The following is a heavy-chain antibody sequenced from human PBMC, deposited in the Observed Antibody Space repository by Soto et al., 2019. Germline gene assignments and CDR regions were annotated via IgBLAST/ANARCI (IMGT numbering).Heavy chain of an antibody. CDR1: GGTFSSYT. CDR3: ARGAYYYDSSGYREYFQH. D-gene: IGHD3-22*01. CDR2: IIPILGIA. V-gene: IGHV1-69*02. Sequence: QVQLVQSGAEVKKPGSSVKVSCKASGGTFSSYTISWERQAPGQGLEWMGRIIPILGIANYAQKFQGRVTITADKSTSTAYMELSSLRSEDTAVYYCARGAYYYDSSGYREYFQHWGQGTLVTVSS. J-gene: IGHJ1*01.